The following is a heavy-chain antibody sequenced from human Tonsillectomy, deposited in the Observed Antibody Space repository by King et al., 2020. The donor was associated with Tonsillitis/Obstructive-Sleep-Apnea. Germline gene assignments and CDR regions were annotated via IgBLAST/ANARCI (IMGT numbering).Heavy chain of an antibody. CDR2: ISYDGSNK. Sequence: VQLVKSGGGVVQPGRSLRLSCAVSGFTFSSYGMHWVRQAPGKGLEWVAVISYDGSNKYYADSVKGRFTISRDNSKNTLYLQMNSLRAEDTAVYYCAKDRSSLTVATPADYWGQGTLVTVSS. CDR3: AKDRSSLTVATPADY. V-gene: IGHV3-30*18. J-gene: IGHJ4*02. D-gene: IGHD5-12*01. CDR1: GFTFSSYG.